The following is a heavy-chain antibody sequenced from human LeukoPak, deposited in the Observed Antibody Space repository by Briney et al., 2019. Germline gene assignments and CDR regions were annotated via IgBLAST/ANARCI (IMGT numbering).Heavy chain of an antibody. CDR2: IIPIFGTA. Sequence: ASVKVSCKASGGTFSSYAISWVRQAPGLGLEWMGGIIPIFGTANYAQKFQGRVTITADESTSTAYMELSSLRSEDTAVYYCARDSVGSSSWPVRKNFFDYWGQGTLVTVSS. V-gene: IGHV1-69*13. J-gene: IGHJ4*02. CDR3: ARDSVGSSSWPVRKNFFDY. CDR1: GGTFSSYA. D-gene: IGHD6-13*01.